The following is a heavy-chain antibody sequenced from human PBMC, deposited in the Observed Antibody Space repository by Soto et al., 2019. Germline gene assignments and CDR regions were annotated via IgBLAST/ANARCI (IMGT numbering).Heavy chain of an antibody. CDR1: GFTFTFYS. D-gene: IGHD3-16*01. CDR3: ARDPNDYGWALDY. V-gene: IGHV3-30-3*01. CDR2: ISSNGNNE. Sequence: QVQLVESGGGVVQPGRSLRLSCAASGFTFTFYSIQRVRQAPDKGLEWVAVISSNGNNEYYADSVKGRFTLSRDTSKNTVYLQMNSLRAEDTAVYYCARDPNDYGWALDYWGQGTLVTVSS. J-gene: IGHJ4*02.